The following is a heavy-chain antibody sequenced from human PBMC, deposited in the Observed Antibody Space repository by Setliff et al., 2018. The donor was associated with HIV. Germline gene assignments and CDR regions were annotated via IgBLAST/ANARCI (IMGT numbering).Heavy chain of an antibody. V-gene: IGHV4-34*01. CDR1: GGSFSGYC. J-gene: IGHJ6*02. CDR2: IQHSGRI. Sequence: SETLSLTCAVYGGSFSGYCWSWIRQPPGKGLEWIGEIQHSGRINYNPSLRSRVTTSVDTSKNQFSLRLRSVTAADTAVYYCARGAFIGYGWSYFGMDVWGQGTTVTVSS. CDR3: ARGAFIGYGWSYFGMDV. D-gene: IGHD3-22*01.